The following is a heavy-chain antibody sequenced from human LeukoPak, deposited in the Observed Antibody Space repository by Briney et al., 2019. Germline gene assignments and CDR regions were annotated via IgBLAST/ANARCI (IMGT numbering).Heavy chain of an antibody. CDR2: IYYSGST. Sequence: SETQSLTCTVSAGSITSSSYYWGWIRQPPGKGLEWIGSIYYSGSTYYNPSLKSRLTISVDTSKNQFSLRLSSVTAADTAVYYCAGNSGYDFYRFDYWGQGTLVTVSS. CDR3: AGNSGYDFYRFDY. D-gene: IGHD5-12*01. J-gene: IGHJ4*02. V-gene: IGHV4-39*01. CDR1: AGSITSSSYY.